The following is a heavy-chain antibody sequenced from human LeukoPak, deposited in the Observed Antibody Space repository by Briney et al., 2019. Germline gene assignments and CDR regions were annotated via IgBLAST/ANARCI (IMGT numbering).Heavy chain of an antibody. D-gene: IGHD3-16*02. V-gene: IGHV3-48*03. Sequence: PGGSLRLSCAASGFSLSSYEMNWVRQAPGKGLEWVSYSSSSGRTIYYADSVKGRFTISRDNAKNSLYLQMNSLRAEDTAVYYCARGRYRHYFDYWGQGTLVTVSS. CDR2: SSSSGRTI. CDR3: ARGRYRHYFDY. J-gene: IGHJ4*02. CDR1: GFSLSSYE.